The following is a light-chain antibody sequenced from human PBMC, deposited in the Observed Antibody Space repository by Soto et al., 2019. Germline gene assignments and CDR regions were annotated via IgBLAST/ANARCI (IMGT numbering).Light chain of an antibody. J-gene: IGKJ3*01. V-gene: IGKV1-12*01. Sequence: DIQMTQSPSSVSASVGDRVTITCRATQGISSWLAWYQQKPGKAPKLLIYAASSLQSGVPSRFSGSGSATDFALTINNLQPDDFETYYCQQAKSVHRSFGTGTKVNI. CDR3: QQAKSVHRS. CDR2: AAS. CDR1: QGISSW.